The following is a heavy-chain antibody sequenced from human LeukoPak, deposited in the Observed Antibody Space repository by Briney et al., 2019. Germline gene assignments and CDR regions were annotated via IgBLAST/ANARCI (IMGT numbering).Heavy chain of an antibody. D-gene: IGHD2-2*01. CDR2: INPNSGGT. Sequence: GASVKVSCKASGYTFTGYYMHWVRQAPGQGLEWMGWINPNSGGTNYAQKFQGRVTMTRDTSISTAYMELSRLRSDDTAVYYCARAVIGRIVVVPAASNWFDPWGQGTLVTVSS. V-gene: IGHV1-2*02. CDR3: ARAVIGRIVVVPAASNWFDP. CDR1: GYTFTGYY. J-gene: IGHJ5*02.